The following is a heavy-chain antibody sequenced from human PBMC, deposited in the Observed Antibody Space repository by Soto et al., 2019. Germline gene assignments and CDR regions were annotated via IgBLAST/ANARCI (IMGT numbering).Heavy chain of an antibody. Sequence: QVQLQESGPGLVKPSETLSLTCTVSGGSVSSGSYYWSWIRQPPGKGLEWIGYIYYSGSTNYNPSLQSRVTISVDTSKNQCSLKLSSVTAADTAVYYCARDGKRGRPYGMDVWGQGTTVTVSS. CDR1: GGSVSSGSYY. CDR2: IYYSGST. D-gene: IGHD3-16*01. CDR3: ARDGKRGRPYGMDV. V-gene: IGHV4-61*01. J-gene: IGHJ6*02.